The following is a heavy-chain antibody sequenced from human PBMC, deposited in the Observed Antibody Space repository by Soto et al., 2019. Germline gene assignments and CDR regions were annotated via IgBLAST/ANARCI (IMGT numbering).Heavy chain of an antibody. D-gene: IGHD6-19*01. CDR1: GFTFGGSA. V-gene: IGHV3-73*02. CDR3: TRQTDAVQWLVVPTDYNFDY. Sequence: EGQLVESGGGLVQPGGSLKLSCAASGFTFGGSAMHWVRQASGKGLEWVGHIRSKINSYATAYAESVKGRFTISRDDSMNTAYLQMNSLKTEDTAVYFCTRQTDAVQWLVVPTDYNFDYWGQGTLVTVSS. J-gene: IGHJ4*02. CDR2: IRSKINSYAT.